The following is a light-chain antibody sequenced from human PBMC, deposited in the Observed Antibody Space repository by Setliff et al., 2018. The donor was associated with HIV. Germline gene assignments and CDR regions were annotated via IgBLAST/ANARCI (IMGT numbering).Light chain of an antibody. CDR2: DVT. CDR3: CSSAGIYTYV. CDR1: SSDVGTYNF. J-gene: IGLJ1*01. Sequence: ALAQPRSVSGSPGQSVTISCSGFSSDVGTYNFVSWYQQHPGKAPKLMIYDVTKRPSGVPDRFSGSKSANTASLTISGLQAEDEADYYCCSSAGIYTYVFGTGTKVTVL. V-gene: IGLV2-11*01.